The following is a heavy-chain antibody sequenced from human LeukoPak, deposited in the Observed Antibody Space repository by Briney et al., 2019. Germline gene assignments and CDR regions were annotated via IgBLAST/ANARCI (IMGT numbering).Heavy chain of an antibody. Sequence: PSETLSLTCTVSGGSISSYYWNWIRQPPGKGLEWIGYNYSSGSTNYNPSLKSRVAISVDTSRNQFSLKLSSVTTADTAVYYCARGYGYYFESWGQGTLVTVSS. J-gene: IGHJ4*02. CDR1: GGSISSYY. D-gene: IGHD5-18*01. V-gene: IGHV4-59*03. CDR2: NYSSGST. CDR3: ARGYGYYFES.